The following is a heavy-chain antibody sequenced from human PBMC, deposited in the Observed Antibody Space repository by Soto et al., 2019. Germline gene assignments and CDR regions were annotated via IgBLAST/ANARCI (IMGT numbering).Heavy chain of an antibody. D-gene: IGHD5-18*01. CDR3: ARYTAMVSFDY. CDR2: IYYSGST. J-gene: IGHJ4*02. Sequence: PSETLSRTCSVSGGSISSSDYYWSWIRQPPGKGLEWIGYIYYSGSTYYNPSLKSRVTISVDTSKNQFSLKLSSVTAADTAVYYCARYTAMVSFDYWGQGTLVTVSS. CDR1: GGSISSSDYY. V-gene: IGHV4-30-4*01.